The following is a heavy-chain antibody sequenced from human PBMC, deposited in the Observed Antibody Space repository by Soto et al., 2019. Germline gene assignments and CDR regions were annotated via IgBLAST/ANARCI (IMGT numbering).Heavy chain of an antibody. V-gene: IGHV4-39*01. CDR2: TGTT. Sequence: SEPLSQRCTVVGGTISDSRYHWTWIRQSPGKGLEWIGTGTTNYNPSLRSRVTISVDTSKNQISLQLTSVTAADTAVYYCATYGGDTGRFDYWGQGTPVTVSS. J-gene: IGHJ4*02. D-gene: IGHD4-17*01. CDR1: GGTISDSRYH. CDR3: ATYGGDTGRFDY.